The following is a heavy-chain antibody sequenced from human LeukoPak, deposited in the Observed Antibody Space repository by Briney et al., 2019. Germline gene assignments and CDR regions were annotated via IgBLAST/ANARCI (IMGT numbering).Heavy chain of an antibody. CDR3: ARYYGGYYYCMDV. CDR1: GGSISSSSYY. V-gene: IGHV4-61*02. Sequence: SETLSLTCTVSGGSISSSSYYWSWIRQPAGKGLEWIGRIYTSGSTNYNPSLKSRVTMSVDTSKNQFSLKLSSVTAADTAVYYCARYYGGYYYCMDVWGKGTTVTVSS. CDR2: IYTSGST. J-gene: IGHJ6*03. D-gene: IGHD4-23*01.